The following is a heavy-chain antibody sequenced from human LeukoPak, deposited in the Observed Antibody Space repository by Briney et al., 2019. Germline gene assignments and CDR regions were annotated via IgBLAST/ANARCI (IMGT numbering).Heavy chain of an antibody. Sequence: SETLSLTCAVYGGSFSGYYWSWIRQPPGKGLEWIGEINHSGSTNYNPSLKSRVTISVDTSKNQFSLKLSSVTAADTAVYYCARGLPSSKYNWNYKLRVQQGQGGVLDYWGQGTLVTVSS. CDR2: INHSGST. D-gene: IGHD1-7*01. J-gene: IGHJ4*02. CDR3: ARGLPSSKYNWNYKLRVQQGQGGVLDY. CDR1: GGSFSGYY. V-gene: IGHV4-34*01.